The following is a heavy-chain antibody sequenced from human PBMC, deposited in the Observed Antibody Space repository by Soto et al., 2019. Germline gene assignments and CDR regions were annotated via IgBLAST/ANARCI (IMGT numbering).Heavy chain of an antibody. Sequence: SETLSITCTVSGGTISSSSYYWGWIRQPPRKRLERIGSIYYSGSTYYNPSLKSRVTISVDTSKIQFSLKLSSVTAADTALYYCARHIHSSGWYEFGYMDVWGKGTTVTVSS. CDR2: IYYSGST. D-gene: IGHD6-19*01. CDR1: GGTISSSSYY. CDR3: ARHIHSSGWYEFGYMDV. J-gene: IGHJ6*03. V-gene: IGHV4-39*01.